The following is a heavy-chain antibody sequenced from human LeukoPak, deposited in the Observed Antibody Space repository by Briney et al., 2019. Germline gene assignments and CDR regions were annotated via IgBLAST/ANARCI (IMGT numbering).Heavy chain of an antibody. CDR1: VGTFSSYA. CDR2: IIPILGIA. D-gene: IGHD3-22*01. V-gene: IGHV1-69*04. CDR3: ARDLLISGYIYYFDY. Sequence: SVKVSCKASVGTFSSYAISWVRQAPGQGLEWMGRIIPILGIANYAQKFQGRVTITADKSTSTAYMEMSSLRSDDTAVYYCARDLLISGYIYYFDYWGQGTLVTVSS. J-gene: IGHJ4*02.